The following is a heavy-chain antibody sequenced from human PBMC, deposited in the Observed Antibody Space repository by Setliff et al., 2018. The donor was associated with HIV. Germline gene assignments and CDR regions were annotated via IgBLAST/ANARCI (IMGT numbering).Heavy chain of an antibody. J-gene: IGHJ4*02. Sequence: GASVKVSCKASGYDFSSYSMMWVRQTPGQGLEWLGWISGLTGEVRLAKEFQGRVTLTTSAYTAYMELKSLRSEDRGVYYCARGGLGFLDWCLPDSWGQGTLVTV. CDR1: GYDFSSYS. D-gene: IGHD2-21*02. CDR2: ISGLTGEV. CDR3: ARGGLGFLDWCLPDS. V-gene: IGHV1-18*04.